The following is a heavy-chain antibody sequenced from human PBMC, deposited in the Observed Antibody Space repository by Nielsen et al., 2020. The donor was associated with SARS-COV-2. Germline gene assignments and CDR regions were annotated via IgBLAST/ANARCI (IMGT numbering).Heavy chain of an antibody. D-gene: IGHD7-27*01. CDR1: GFTFSSLW. J-gene: IGHJ4*02. V-gene: IGHV3-7*03. CDR3: VREWGY. CDR2: IKPDGSEK. Sequence: GGSLRLSCAASGFTFSSLWMSWVRQVPGKGLEWVADIKPDGSEKVYVDSVKGRFTISRDNAKNSLYLQMNSLRVDDTAVYFCVREWGYWGQGTLVTVSS.